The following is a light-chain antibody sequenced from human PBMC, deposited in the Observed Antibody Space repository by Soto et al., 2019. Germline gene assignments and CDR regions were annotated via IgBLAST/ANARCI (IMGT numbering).Light chain of an antibody. CDR1: SSDVGGYNY. Sequence: QSVLTQPASVSGSPGQSITISCTGTSSDVGGYNYVSWYQQHPGKAPKLMIYEVSNRPSGVSNRFSDSKSGNTASLTISGLQAEDEADYYCSSYTSSSTRVFGTGTKGTVL. CDR3: SSYTSSSTRV. J-gene: IGLJ1*01. V-gene: IGLV2-14*01. CDR2: EVS.